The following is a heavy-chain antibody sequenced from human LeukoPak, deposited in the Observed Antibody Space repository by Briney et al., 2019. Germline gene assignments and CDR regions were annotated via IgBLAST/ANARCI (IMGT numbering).Heavy chain of an antibody. CDR2: ISYSGDTT. J-gene: IGHJ4*02. CDR3: AKTAAAAGPTRHFDF. Sequence: GGSLRLSCAASGFTFSSYSMNWVRQAPGKGLEWVSVISYSGDTTYYADSVKGRFTFSRDNSRNTLYLQMNNQRVEDTAIYYCAKTAAAAGPTRHFDFWGQGSLVTVSS. D-gene: IGHD6-13*01. CDR1: GFTFSSYS. V-gene: IGHV3-23*01.